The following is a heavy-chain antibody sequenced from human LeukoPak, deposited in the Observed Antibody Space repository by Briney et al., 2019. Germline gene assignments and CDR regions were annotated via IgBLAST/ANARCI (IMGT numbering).Heavy chain of an antibody. V-gene: IGHV3-11*06. CDR3: AKDPLKSASNHNWFDP. J-gene: IGHJ5*02. CDR1: GFTFSDYY. Sequence: GGSLRLSCAASGFTFSDYYMSWIRQAPGKGLEWVSYISSSSSYTNYADSVKGRFTISRDNAKNSLYLQMNSLRAEDTAVYYCAKDPLKSASNHNWFDPWGQGTLVTVSS. D-gene: IGHD1-14*01. CDR2: ISSSSSYT.